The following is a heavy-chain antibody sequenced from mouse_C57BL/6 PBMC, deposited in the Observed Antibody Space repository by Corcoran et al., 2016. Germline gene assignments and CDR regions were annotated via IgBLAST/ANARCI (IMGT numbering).Heavy chain of an antibody. D-gene: IGHD2-12*01. CDR2: INTYSGVP. CDR1: GYTFTTYG. V-gene: IGHV9-3*01. J-gene: IGHJ4*01. CDR3: ASAYYSAMDY. Sequence: QIQLVQSGPELKKPGETVKISCKASGYTFTTYGMSWVKQAPGKGLKWMGWINTYSGVPTYADDFKGRFAFSLETSASTAYLQINNIKNEDTATYFCASAYYSAMDYLGQGTSVTVSS.